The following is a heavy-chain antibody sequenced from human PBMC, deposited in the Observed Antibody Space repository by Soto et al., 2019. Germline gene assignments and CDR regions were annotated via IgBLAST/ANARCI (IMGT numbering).Heavy chain of an antibody. D-gene: IGHD3-10*01. V-gene: IGHV3-21*01. Sequence: GGSLRLSCAASGFTFSSYSMNWVRQAPGKGLEWVSSISSSSSYIYYADSVKGRFTISRDNAKNSLYLQMNSLRAEDTAVYYCVRPLEFSASDAIDIWGQAIMVSVSS. CDR1: GFTFSSYS. J-gene: IGHJ3*02. CDR3: VRPLEFSASDAIDI. CDR2: ISSSSSYI.